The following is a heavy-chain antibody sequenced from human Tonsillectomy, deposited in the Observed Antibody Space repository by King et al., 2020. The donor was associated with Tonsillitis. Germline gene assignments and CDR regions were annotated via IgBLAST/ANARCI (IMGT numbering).Heavy chain of an antibody. CDR2: IYYSGST. Sequence: QLQESGPGLVKPSETLSLTCTVSGVSISSYYWSWIRQPPGKGLEWIGYIYYSGSTNYNPSLKSRVTISVDTSKNQFSLKLSSVTAADTAVYYCARVGINYDILTGYYPYYFDYWGQGTLVTVSS. V-gene: IGHV4-59*01. J-gene: IGHJ4*02. D-gene: IGHD3-9*01. CDR3: ARVGINYDILTGYYPYYFDY. CDR1: GVSISSYY.